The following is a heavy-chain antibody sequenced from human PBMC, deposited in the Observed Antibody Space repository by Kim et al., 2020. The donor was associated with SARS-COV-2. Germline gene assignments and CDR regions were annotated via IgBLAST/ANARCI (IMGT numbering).Heavy chain of an antibody. V-gene: IGHV1-24*01. D-gene: IGHD4-4*01. J-gene: IGHJ4*02. CDR3: ATSYAVTTTQRLDY. Sequence: AQTFQGRVTMTEDTSTDTAYMELSSLRSEDTAVYYCATSYAVTTTQRLDYWGQGTLVTVSS.